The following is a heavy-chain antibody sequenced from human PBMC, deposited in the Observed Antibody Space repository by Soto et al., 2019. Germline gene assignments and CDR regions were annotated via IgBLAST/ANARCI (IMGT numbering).Heavy chain of an antibody. Sequence: ASVKVSCKASGYTFTSYGISWVRQAPGQGLEWMGWISAYNGNTNYAQKLQGRVTTTTDTSTSTAYMELRSLRSDDTAVYYCARDLWNYVDTAIFRGGLDPWGQGTLVTVSS. V-gene: IGHV1-18*04. CDR3: ARDLWNYVDTAIFRGGLDP. CDR2: ISAYNGNT. J-gene: IGHJ5*02. CDR1: GYTFTSYG. D-gene: IGHD5-18*01.